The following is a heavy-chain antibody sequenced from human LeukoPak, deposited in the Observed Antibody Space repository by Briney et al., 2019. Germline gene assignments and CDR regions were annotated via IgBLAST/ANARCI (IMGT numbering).Heavy chain of an antibody. CDR3: ARGTRTGGDGAAGTFDY. CDR1: GGSISSYY. D-gene: IGHD1-26*01. Sequence: SETLSLTCTVSGGSISSYYWSWIRQPPGKGLEWIGYIYYSGSTNYNPSLKSRVTISVDTSKNQFSLKLSSVTAADTAVYYCARGTRTGGDGAAGTFDYWGQGTLVTVSS. V-gene: IGHV4-59*08. J-gene: IGHJ4*02. CDR2: IYYSGST.